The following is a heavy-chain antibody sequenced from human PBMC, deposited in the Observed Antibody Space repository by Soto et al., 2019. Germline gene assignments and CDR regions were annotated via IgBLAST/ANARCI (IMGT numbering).Heavy chain of an antibody. Sequence: EVQLVESGGGLVQPGASLRLSCTASGITFSSYSMNWVRQAPGKGLEWLSYISSSKTTYADSVKGRFTISRDNAKNSAYLQMNSLRGEDTAVYYCVGDQDVHTPMVHGNYWGRGTPVTVSS. CDR3: VGDQDVHTPMVHGNY. D-gene: IGHD5-18*01. CDR1: GITFSSYS. V-gene: IGHV3-48*01. CDR2: ISSSKTT. J-gene: IGHJ4*02.